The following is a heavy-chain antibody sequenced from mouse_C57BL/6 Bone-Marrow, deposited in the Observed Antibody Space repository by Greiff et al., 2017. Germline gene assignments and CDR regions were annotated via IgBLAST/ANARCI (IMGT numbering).Heavy chain of an antibody. CDR3: AKTYYGNFGYLDI. J-gene: IGHJ1*03. V-gene: IGHV15-2*01. CDR1: DSDVFPIAY. Sequence: QVQLQQSGSELRSPGSSVKLSCKDFDSDVFPIAYMSWVRQKPGHGFEWIGGILPSIGRTIYGEKFEDKATLDADTLSNTAYLELNSLTSEDSAIYYGAKTYYGNFGYLDIGGKGTTVTVSS. D-gene: IGHD2-1*01. CDR2: ILPSIGRT.